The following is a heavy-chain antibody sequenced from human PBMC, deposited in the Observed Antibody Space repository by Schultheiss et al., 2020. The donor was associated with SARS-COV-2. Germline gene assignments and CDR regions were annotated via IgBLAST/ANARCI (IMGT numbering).Heavy chain of an antibody. Sequence: SQTLSLTCAVYGGSFSNYYWSWIRQPPGKGLEWIGYIYYSGSTNYNPSLKSRVTISVDTSKNQFSLKLSSVTAADTAVYYCARYTSSSWYQYYYYYMDVWGKGTTVTVSS. D-gene: IGHD6-13*01. J-gene: IGHJ6*03. CDR3: ARYTSSSWYQYYYYYMDV. CDR2: IYYSGST. V-gene: IGHV4-59*01. CDR1: GGSFSNYY.